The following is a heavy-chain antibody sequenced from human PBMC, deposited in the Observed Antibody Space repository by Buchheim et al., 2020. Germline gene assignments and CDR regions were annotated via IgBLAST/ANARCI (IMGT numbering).Heavy chain of an antibody. CDR2: ISSSSRAI. CDR1: GFTFSSYS. CDR3: AREKIPLGYYYYGMDV. Sequence: EVQLVESGGGLVQPGGSLRLSCAASGFTFSSYSMNWVRQAPGKGLEWVSYISSSSRAIYYADSVKGRFTISRDNATNTVFLQMNSLRAEDTAVYYCAREKIPLGYYYYGMDVWGQGTT. J-gene: IGHJ6*02. D-gene: IGHD2-2*02. V-gene: IGHV3-48*04.